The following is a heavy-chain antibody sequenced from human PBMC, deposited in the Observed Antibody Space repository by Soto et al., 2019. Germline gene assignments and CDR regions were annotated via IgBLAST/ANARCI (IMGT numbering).Heavy chain of an antibody. Sequence: ASVKVSCKASGYTFTSYAMHWVRQAPGQRLEWMGWINAGNGNTKYSQKFQGRVTITRDTSASTAYMELSSLRSEDTAVYYCARDRLTYDYIWGSYRDAFDIWGQGTTVTVSS. CDR3: ARDRLTYDYIWGSYRDAFDI. CDR1: GYTFTSYA. J-gene: IGHJ3*02. V-gene: IGHV1-3*01. CDR2: INAGNGNT. D-gene: IGHD3-16*02.